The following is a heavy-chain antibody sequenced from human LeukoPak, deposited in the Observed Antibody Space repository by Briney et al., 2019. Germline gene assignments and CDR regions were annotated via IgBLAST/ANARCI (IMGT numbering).Heavy chain of an antibody. CDR3: ATQRGSYLWGTDFDY. V-gene: IGHV1-2*02. Sequence: ASVTVSCKASGYTFTGYYMHWVRQAPGQGLEWTGWINPNSGDTKYAQKFQGRVTMTRETSISTAYMELSRLRSDDTAVYYCATQRGSYLWGTDFDYWGQGTLVTVSS. CDR2: INPNSGDT. J-gene: IGHJ4*02. D-gene: IGHD3-16*01. CDR1: GYTFTGYY.